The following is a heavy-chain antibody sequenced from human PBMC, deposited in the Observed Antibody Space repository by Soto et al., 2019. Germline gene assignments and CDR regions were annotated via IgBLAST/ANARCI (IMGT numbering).Heavy chain of an antibody. V-gene: IGHV1-2*04. CDR1: GYTFTGYY. Sequence: QVQLVQSGAEVKKPGAAVKVSCKASGYTFTGYYMHWVRQAPGQGLEWMGWINPNSGGTNYAQKFQGWGTMTKDTAISTAYMELSRLRSDDTAVYYCARDTYYYDSSGYYHHYFDHWGQGTLVTVSS. CDR2: INPNSGGT. J-gene: IGHJ4*02. D-gene: IGHD3-22*01. CDR3: ARDTYYYDSSGYYHHYFDH.